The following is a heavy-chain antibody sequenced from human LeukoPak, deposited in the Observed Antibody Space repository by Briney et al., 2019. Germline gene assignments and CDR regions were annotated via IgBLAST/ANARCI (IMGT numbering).Heavy chain of an antibody. J-gene: IGHJ4*02. D-gene: IGHD3-16*01. CDR3: ARDRRGPFDY. CDR1: GFIFSSYS. Sequence: GGCLRLSCAASGFIFSSYSMNWVRQAPGKGLEWVSSINPAGTSTFHADSVKGRFTISRDNTENSLYMQMDSLRDEDTAVYYCARDRRGPFDYWGQGTLVTVSS. CDR2: INPAGTST. V-gene: IGHV3-21*01.